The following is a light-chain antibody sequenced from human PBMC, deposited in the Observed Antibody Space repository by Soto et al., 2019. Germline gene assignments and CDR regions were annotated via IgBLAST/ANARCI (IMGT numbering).Light chain of an antibody. Sequence: QSALTQPASVSGSPGQSITISCTGTSSDVGAYNYVSWYQQHPGKAPKLMIYDVSKRPSGVSNRFSGSKSGNTASLTISGLQAEHEADYYCSSYTSISTPVVFGGGTKLTVL. CDR1: SSDVGAYNY. V-gene: IGLV2-14*01. CDR3: SSYTSISTPVV. CDR2: DVS. J-gene: IGLJ2*01.